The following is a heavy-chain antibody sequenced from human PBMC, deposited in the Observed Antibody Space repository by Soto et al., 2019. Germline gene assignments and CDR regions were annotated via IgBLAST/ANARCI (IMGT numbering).Heavy chain of an antibody. V-gene: IGHV1-18*01. D-gene: IGHD1-1*01. CDR1: GYTFTSYG. CDR3: ARGRYGDY. J-gene: IGHJ4*02. CDR2: ISAHNGNT. Sequence: QVHLVQSGAEVKKPGASVKVSCKASGYTFTSYGITWVRQAPGQGLEWMGWISAHNGNTDYAQKLQGRVIVTRDTSTSTAYMELRSLISDDAAVYYCARGRYGDYWGQGALVNVSA.